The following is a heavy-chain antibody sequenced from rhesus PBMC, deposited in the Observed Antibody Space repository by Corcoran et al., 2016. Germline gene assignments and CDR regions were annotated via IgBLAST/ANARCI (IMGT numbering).Heavy chain of an antibody. CDR1: GGAISGYY. D-gene: IGHD3-28*01. Sequence: QVQLQESGPGLVKPSETLSLTRPVSGGAISGYYWNWIRKPPGNGQAGFGNIYGSGSTTTYNPSIKSRVTLSVDTSKNQLSLKLSSVTAADTAVYYCARTTYYYGSGYSYYFDYWGQGVLVTVSS. CDR3: ARTTYYYGSGYSYYFDY. J-gene: IGHJ4*01. V-gene: IGHV4S11*01. CDR2: IYGSGSTT.